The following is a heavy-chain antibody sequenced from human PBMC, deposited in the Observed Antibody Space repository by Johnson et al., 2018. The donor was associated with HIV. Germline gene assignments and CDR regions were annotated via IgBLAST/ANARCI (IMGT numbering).Heavy chain of an antibody. D-gene: IGHD3-3*01. CDR2: VYSGGNT. CDR3: AARPGVEGAFDI. CDR1: GFTVSSNY. J-gene: IGHJ3*02. V-gene: IGHV3-66*01. Sequence: VQLVESGGGVVQPGGSLRLSCAASGFTVSSNYMSWVRQAPEMGLVWVSIVYSGGNTYYADSVRGRFTISRDNSKNTLYLQMNSLRAEDTAVYYCAARPGVEGAFDIWGQGTMVTVSS.